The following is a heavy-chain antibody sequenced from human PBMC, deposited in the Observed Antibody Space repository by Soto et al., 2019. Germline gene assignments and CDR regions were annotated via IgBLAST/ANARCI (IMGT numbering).Heavy chain of an antibody. CDR2: ISASSSYI. CDR3: ARAKETGLYDAFDV. CDR1: GFTFSSYS. V-gene: IGHV3-21*01. Sequence: EVQVVESGGGLVKPGGSLRLSCAASGFTFSSYSMNWVRQAPGKGLEWVSSISASSSYIYYADSLKGRFTISRDNAKNSLDLPMNSLRVEETAVYYCARAKETGLYDAFDVWGQGTMVTVSS. J-gene: IGHJ3*01. D-gene: IGHD7-27*01.